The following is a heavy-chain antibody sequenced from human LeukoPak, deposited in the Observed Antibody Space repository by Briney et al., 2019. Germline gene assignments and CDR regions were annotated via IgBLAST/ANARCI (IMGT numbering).Heavy chain of an antibody. V-gene: IGHV3-15*01. Sequence: GGSLRLSCAASGFTFSNAWMSWVRQAPGKGLEWVGRIKSKTDGGTTDYAAPVKGRFTISRDDSKNTLYLQMNSLKTEDTAVYYCTTDLDDSSGYHEDWGQGTLVTVSS. CDR2: IKSKTDGGTT. CDR3: TTDLDDSSGYHED. J-gene: IGHJ4*02. D-gene: IGHD3-22*01. CDR1: GFTFSNAW.